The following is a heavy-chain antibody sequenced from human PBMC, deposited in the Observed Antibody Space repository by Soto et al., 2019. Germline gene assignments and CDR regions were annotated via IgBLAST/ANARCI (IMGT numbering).Heavy chain of an antibody. CDR2: IYYSGST. J-gene: IGHJ4*02. V-gene: IGHV4-39*01. CDR1: GGSISSSSYY. Sequence: SETLSLTCTVSGGSISSSSYYWGWIRQPPGKGLEWIGSIYYSGSTYYNPSLKSRVTISVDTSKNQFSLKLSSVTAADTAVYYCARHGGELATHFDYWGQGTLVTVSS. CDR3: ARHGGELATHFDY. D-gene: IGHD2-15*01.